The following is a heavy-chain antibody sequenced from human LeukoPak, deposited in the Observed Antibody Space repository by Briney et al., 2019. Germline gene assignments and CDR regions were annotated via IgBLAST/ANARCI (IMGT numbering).Heavy chain of an antibody. Sequence: ASVKVSCKASGYTFTGYYMHWVRQAPGQGLEWMGWINPNSGGTNYAQKFQGRVTMSVDTSRNQFSLRLTSVTAADTAVYYCALGDYYDGGGRNWFDPWGQGTLVTISS. D-gene: IGHD3-16*01. J-gene: IGHJ5*02. CDR1: GYTFTGYY. CDR2: INPNSGGT. V-gene: IGHV1-2*02. CDR3: ALGDYYDGGGRNWFDP.